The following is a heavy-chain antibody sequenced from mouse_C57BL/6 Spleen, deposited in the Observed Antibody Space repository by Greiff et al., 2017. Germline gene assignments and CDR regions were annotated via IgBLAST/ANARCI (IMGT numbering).Heavy chain of an antibody. Sequence: EVHLVESGGGLVQPGGSLKLSCAASGFTFSDYYMYWVRQTPEKRLEWVAYISNGGGSTYYPDTVKGRFTISRDNAKNTLYLQMSRLKSEDTAMYYCARLGYYYGSTLYYAMDYWGQGTSVTVSS. D-gene: IGHD1-1*01. J-gene: IGHJ4*01. V-gene: IGHV5-12*01. CDR2: ISNGGGST. CDR1: GFTFSDYY. CDR3: ARLGYYYGSTLYYAMDY.